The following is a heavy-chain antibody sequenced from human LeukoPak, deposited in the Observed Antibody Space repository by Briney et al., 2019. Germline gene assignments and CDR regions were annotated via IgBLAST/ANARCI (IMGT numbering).Heavy chain of an antibody. CDR2: INPNNGGT. D-gene: IGHD3-22*01. CDR1: GYTFTGYY. CDR3: ARETETGYYDSSGYYTKAYVYFFDY. V-gene: IGHV1-2*02. J-gene: IGHJ4*02. Sequence: GASVKVSCKASGYTFTGYYMHWVRQAPGQGLEWLGWINPNNGGTNYAQKFQGRVTMTRDTSISTAYMELSRLRSDDTAVYYCARETETGYYDSSGYYTKAYVYFFDYWGQGTLVTVSS.